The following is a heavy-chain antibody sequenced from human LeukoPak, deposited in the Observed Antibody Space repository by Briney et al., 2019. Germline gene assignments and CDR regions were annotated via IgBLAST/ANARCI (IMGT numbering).Heavy chain of an antibody. CDR3: AREDGSGWPRYNWFDP. CDR2: MYHNSGAT. Sequence: PSETLSLTCTVPGYSITTGYYWAWIRQPPGRGPEWIGSMYHNSGATFYSPSLKSRVTISVDTSKNQLSLKLSSVTAADTAVYYCAREDGSGWPRYNWFDPWGQGTLVTVSS. V-gene: IGHV4-38-2*02. D-gene: IGHD6-19*01. J-gene: IGHJ5*02. CDR1: GYSITTGYY.